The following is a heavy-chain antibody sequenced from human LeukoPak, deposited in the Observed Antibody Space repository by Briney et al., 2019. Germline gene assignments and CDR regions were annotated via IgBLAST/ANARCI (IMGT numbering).Heavy chain of an antibody. D-gene: IGHD2-2*01. CDR2: INHSGST. CDR3: ARGLADCSSTSCYVDY. Sequence: PSETLSLTCAVYGGSFSGYYWSWIRQPPGKGLEWIGEINHSGSTNYNPSLKSRVTISVDTSKNQFSLKLSSVTAADTAVYYCARGLADCSSTSCYVDYWGQGTLVTVSS. CDR1: GGSFSGYY. J-gene: IGHJ4*02. V-gene: IGHV4-34*01.